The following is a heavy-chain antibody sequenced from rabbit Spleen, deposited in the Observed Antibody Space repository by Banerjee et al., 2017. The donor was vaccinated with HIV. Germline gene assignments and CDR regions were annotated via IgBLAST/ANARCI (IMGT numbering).Heavy chain of an antibody. Sequence: QSLEESGGGLVKPGASLTLTCKASGFSFNSGYDMCWVRQAPGKGLEWIACIEVGSSDFTYFATWAKGRFTISKTSSTTVTLQVTRLTAADTATYFCARDTSSSFSSYGMDLWGPGTLVTVS. CDR1: GFSFNSGYD. CDR2: IEVGSSDFT. J-gene: IGHJ6*01. CDR3: ARDTSSSFSSYGMDL. D-gene: IGHD1-1*01. V-gene: IGHV1S40*01.